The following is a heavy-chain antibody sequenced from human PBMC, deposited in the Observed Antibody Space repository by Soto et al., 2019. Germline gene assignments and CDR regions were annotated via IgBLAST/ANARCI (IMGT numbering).Heavy chain of an antibody. CDR3: AREDILGARSFDY. D-gene: IGHD1-26*01. Sequence: GGSLRLSCAASRFTFSGYSVNWVRQAPGKGLEWVSYISSGSKTIYYADSVKGRFTVSRDNARNSQYLQMNSLRDEDTAVYYCAREDILGARSFDYWGQGTLVTVSS. V-gene: IGHV3-48*02. J-gene: IGHJ4*02. CDR1: RFTFSGYS. CDR2: ISSGSKTI.